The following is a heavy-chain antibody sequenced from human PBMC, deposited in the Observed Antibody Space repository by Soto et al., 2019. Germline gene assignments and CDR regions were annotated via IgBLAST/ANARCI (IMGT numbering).Heavy chain of an antibody. CDR1: GEALNSYY. D-gene: IGHD2-15*01. J-gene: IGHJ4*02. V-gene: IGHV4-34*02. CDR3: ARGQWSDRFLN. Sequence: QVQLQQWGAGLLKPGETLSLTCAVYGEALNSYYWSWIRQPPGKGLEWIGEINDRGRTNYNPSLRGRVPISSVASRMQFSLGLNSVTAADKAVYYCARGQWSDRFLNWGLGTLLTVSS. CDR2: INDRGRT.